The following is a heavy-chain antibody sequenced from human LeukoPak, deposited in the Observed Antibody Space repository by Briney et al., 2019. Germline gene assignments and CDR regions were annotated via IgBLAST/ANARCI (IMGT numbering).Heavy chain of an antibody. CDR3: ARRPSNSGRYFDY. J-gene: IGHJ4*02. D-gene: IGHD1-26*01. CDR2: IYPGDSDT. V-gene: IGHV5-51*01. CDR1: GYSFTSYW. Sequence: GESLKISCKGSGYSFTSYWIGWVRQMPGKGLEWTGIIYPGDSDTRYSPSFQGQVTISADKSISTAYLQWSSLKASDTAMYYCARRPSNSGRYFDYWGQGTLVTVSS.